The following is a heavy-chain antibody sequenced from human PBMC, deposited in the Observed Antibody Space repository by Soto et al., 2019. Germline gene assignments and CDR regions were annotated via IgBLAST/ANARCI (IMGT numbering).Heavy chain of an antibody. CDR1: GGSVSSGSYY. CDR2: IYYSGST. Sequence: SETLSLTCTVSGGSVSSGSYYWSWIRQPPGKRLEWIGYIYYSGSTNYNPSLKSRVTISVDTSKNQFSLKLSSVTAADTAVYYCARFPGYYYDSSGPHSPDYWGQGTLVTVSS. J-gene: IGHJ4*02. D-gene: IGHD3-22*01. CDR3: ARFPGYYYDSSGPHSPDY. V-gene: IGHV4-61*01.